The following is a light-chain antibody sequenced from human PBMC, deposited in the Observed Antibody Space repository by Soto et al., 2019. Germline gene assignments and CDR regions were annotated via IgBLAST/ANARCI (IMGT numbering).Light chain of an antibody. J-gene: IGKJ1*01. V-gene: IGKV3-15*01. CDR3: QQFNNWPPT. Sequence: ERVLTQSPATLSVSPLEIATLSFRASQSVRSNFAWYQQKPGQAPRLLIYGTSTRAAGIPARFSGSGSGTEFTLTISSLQSEDFAVYFCQQFNNWPPTFGQGTKVDI. CDR1: QSVRSN. CDR2: GTS.